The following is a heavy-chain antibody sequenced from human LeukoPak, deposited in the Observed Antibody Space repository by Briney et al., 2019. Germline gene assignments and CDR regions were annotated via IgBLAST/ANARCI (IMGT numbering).Heavy chain of an antibody. CDR1: GGSISSGGYS. Sequence: PSQTLSLTCAVSGGSISSGGYSWSWIRQPPGKGLEWIGYIYYSGSTYYNPSLKSRVTISVDTSKNRFSLKLSSVTAADTAVYYCARLSYDSSGWDFDYWGQGTLVTVSS. V-gene: IGHV4-30-2*05. D-gene: IGHD3-22*01. J-gene: IGHJ4*02. CDR3: ARLSYDSSGWDFDY. CDR2: IYYSGST.